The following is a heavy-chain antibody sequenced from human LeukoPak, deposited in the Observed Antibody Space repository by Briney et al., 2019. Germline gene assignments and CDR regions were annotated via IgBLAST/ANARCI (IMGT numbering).Heavy chain of an antibody. Sequence: GRSLRLACAASGFTFSSYSMNWVRQAPGKGLEWVSSISSSSSYIYYADSVKGRFTISRDNAKNSLYLQMNSLRAEDTAVYYCARDGVVVVVAATRWFDPWGQGTLVTVSS. CDR1: GFTFSSYS. CDR2: ISSSSSYI. V-gene: IGHV3-21*01. D-gene: IGHD2-15*01. CDR3: ARDGVVVVVAATRWFDP. J-gene: IGHJ5*02.